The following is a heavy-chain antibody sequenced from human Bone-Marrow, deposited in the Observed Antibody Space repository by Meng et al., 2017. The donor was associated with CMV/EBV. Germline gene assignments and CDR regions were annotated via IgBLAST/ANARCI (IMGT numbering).Heavy chain of an antibody. CDR3: ARVGVGADLYYYYYGMDV. J-gene: IGHJ6*02. CDR1: GFTFSTYN. V-gene: IGHV3-48*04. CDR2: ISTSSSTI. D-gene: IGHD1-26*01. Sequence: GESLKISCAASGFTFSTYNMNWVRQAPGKGLEWISYISTSSSTIYYADSVKGRFTISRDNAKNSLYLQMNSLRAEDTAVYYCARVGVGADLYYYYYGMDVWGQGTTVTVSS.